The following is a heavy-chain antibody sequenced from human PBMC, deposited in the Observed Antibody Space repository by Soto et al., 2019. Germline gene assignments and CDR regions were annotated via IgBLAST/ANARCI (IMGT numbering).Heavy chain of an antibody. V-gene: IGHV3-7*01. CDR3: AREVRATFDP. CDR2: IKQDGSET. J-gene: IGHJ5*02. D-gene: IGHD1-26*01. CDR1: GFTFNTYW. Sequence: PGGSLRLSCAASGFTFNTYWMAWVRQAPGKGPEWVASIKQDGSETFYMDSVRGRFTISRDNAKNSLYLQMNSLRAEDMAVYYCAREVRATFDPWGQGTLVTVSS.